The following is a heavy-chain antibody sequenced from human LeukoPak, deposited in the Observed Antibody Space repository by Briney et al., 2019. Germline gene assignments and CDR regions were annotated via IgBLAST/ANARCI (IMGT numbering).Heavy chain of an antibody. J-gene: IGHJ3*02. CDR3: ATEQWLDGNAFDI. CDR2: ISYDGSQK. D-gene: IGHD6-19*01. Sequence: PGGSLRLSCAASGFTFSSYEMNWVRQAPGKGLEWVAVISYDGSQKYHADSVKGRFTISRDNSKNTLFLQMNSLRPEDTAVYYCATEQWLDGNAFDIWGQGTMVTVSS. V-gene: IGHV3-30*04. CDR1: GFTFSSYE.